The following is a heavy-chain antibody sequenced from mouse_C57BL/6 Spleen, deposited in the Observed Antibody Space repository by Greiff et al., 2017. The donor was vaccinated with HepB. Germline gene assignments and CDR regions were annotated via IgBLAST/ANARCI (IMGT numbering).Heavy chain of an antibody. CDR1: GYTFTDYY. D-gene: IGHD2-3*01. V-gene: IGHV1-26*01. Sequence: EVQLQQSGPELVKPGASVKISCKASGYTFTDYYMNWVKQSHGKSLEWIGDINPNNGGTSYNQKFKGKATLTVDKSSSTAYMELRSLTSEDSAVYYCARLDGYYQYYFDYWGQGTTLTVSS. J-gene: IGHJ2*01. CDR2: INPNNGGT. CDR3: ARLDGYYQYYFDY.